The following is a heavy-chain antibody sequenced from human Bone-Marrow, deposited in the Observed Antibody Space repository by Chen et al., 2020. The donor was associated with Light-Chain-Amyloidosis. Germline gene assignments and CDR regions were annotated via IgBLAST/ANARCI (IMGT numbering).Heavy chain of an antibody. CDR2: ISGRCVSP. CDR1: GFTFSSSA. Sequence: EVQLLESGGGLVQAGGSLRLSCAASGFTFSSSAMTWVRQAPGKGLEWCSTISGRCVSPYYADSVKGRCTSSRDNSKNTLYLQMNSLRAEDTAVYYCANTGGAVNPYFYYYYMDVWGRGTTVTVSS. J-gene: IGHJ6*03. CDR3: ANTGGAVNPYFYYYYMDV. V-gene: IGHV3-23*01. D-gene: IGHD3-10*01.